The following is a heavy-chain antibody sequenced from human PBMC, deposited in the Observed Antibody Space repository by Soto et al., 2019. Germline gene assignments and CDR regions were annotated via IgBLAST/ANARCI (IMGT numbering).Heavy chain of an antibody. CDR3: ARDREVGATAAFDAFDI. Sequence: ASVKVSCKASGYTFTSYAMHWVRQAPGQRLEWMGWFNAGNGNTNYSQKFQGRVTITRDTSASTAYMELSSLRSEDTAVYYCARDREVGATAAFDAFDIWGQGTMVTVSS. D-gene: IGHD1-26*01. V-gene: IGHV1-3*01. CDR2: FNAGNGNT. J-gene: IGHJ3*02. CDR1: GYTFTSYA.